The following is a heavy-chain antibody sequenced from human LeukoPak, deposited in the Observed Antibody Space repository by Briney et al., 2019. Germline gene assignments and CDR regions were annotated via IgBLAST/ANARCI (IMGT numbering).Heavy chain of an antibody. CDR1: GGSISSYY. D-gene: IGHD6-19*01. V-gene: IGHV4-4*07. CDR2: IYTSGST. Sequence: PSETLSLTCTVSGGSISSYYWSWIRQPAGKGLEWIGRIYTSGSTNYNPSLKSRVTMSVDTSKNQFSLKLSSVTAADTAVYYCARDRIAVAGDYFDYWGQGTLVTASS. CDR3: ARDRIAVAGDYFDY. J-gene: IGHJ4*02.